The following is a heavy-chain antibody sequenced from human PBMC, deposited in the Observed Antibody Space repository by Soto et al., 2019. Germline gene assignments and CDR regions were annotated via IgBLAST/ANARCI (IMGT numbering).Heavy chain of an antibody. J-gene: IGHJ3*02. CDR3: ARLGTSSTPIAYRSAFDI. CDR2: IYPGDSDT. CDR1: GYSFTSYW. V-gene: IGHV5-51*01. D-gene: IGHD2-2*01. Sequence: PGESLKISCKGSGYSFTSYWIGWVRQMPGKGLEWMGIIYPGDSDTRYSPSFQGQVTISADKSISTAYLQWSSLKASDTAMYYCARLGTSSTPIAYRSAFDIWGQGTMVTVSS.